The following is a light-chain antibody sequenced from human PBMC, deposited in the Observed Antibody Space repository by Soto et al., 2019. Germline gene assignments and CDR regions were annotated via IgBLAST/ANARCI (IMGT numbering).Light chain of an antibody. CDR2: GAS. V-gene: IGKV3-20*01. CDR1: QSVSSSF. Sequence: EIVLTQSPGTLSLSPGERATLSCRASQSVSSSFLAWYQQKPGQAPRLLIYGASSRATGIPDRFSGSGSGTDFTLTISSLQAEDVAVYYCQQYYKTPWTFGQGTKVDIK. J-gene: IGKJ1*01. CDR3: QQYYKTPWT.